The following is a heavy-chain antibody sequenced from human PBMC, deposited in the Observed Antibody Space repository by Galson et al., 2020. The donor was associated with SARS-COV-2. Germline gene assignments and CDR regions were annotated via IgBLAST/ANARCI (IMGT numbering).Heavy chain of an antibody. CDR2: ISSSSSYI. CDR3: ASATITIFGVVKSDAFDI. V-gene: IGHV3-21*01. D-gene: IGHD3-3*01. Sequence: LSLTCAASGFTFSSYSMNWVRQAPGKGLEWVSSISSSSSYIYYADSVKGRFTISRDNAKNSLYLQMNSLRAEDTAVYYCASATITIFGVVKSDAFDIWGQGTMVTVSS. J-gene: IGHJ3*02. CDR1: GFTFSSYS.